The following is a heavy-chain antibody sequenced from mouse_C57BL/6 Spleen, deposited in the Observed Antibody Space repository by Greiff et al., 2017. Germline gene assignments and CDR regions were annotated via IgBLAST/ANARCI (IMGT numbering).Heavy chain of an antibody. J-gene: IGHJ2*01. D-gene: IGHD2-4*01. CDR3: ARIHYDYDD. CDR1: GYTFTDYY. CDR2: INPNNGGT. V-gene: IGHV1-26*01. Sequence: EVQLQQSGPELVKPGASVKISCKASGYTFTDYYMNWVKQSHGKSLEWIGDINPNNGGTSYNQKFKGKATLTVDKSSSTAYMELRSLTSEDSAVYYCARIHYDYDDWGQGTTLTVSS.